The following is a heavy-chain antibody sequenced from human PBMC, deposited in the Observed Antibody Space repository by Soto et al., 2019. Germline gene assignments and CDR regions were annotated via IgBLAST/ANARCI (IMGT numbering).Heavy chain of an antibody. Sequence: GAAVKVSCKASGFSFIDYSILWVRPAPGQSLKWLGWINAGNSNTKYSHKFQDRVTITSDTSATTTYMELRSLRSEDTAVFYCARSAKKTWLTDFWGQGTLVTVSS. CDR1: GFSFIDYS. J-gene: IGHJ1*01. V-gene: IGHV1-3*01. D-gene: IGHD5-12*01. CDR3: ARSAKKTWLTDF. CDR2: INAGNSNT.